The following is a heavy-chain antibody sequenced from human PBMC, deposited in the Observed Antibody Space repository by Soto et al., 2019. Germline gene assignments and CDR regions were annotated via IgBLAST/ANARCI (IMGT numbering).Heavy chain of an antibody. D-gene: IGHD3-3*01. CDR3: ARDLGRNYDFWRGYCAGMDV. CDR2: ISSSSSYI. CDR1: GFTFSSYS. Sequence: GGSLRLSCAASGFTFSSYSMNWVRQAPGKGLEWVSSISSSSSYIYYADSVKGRFTISRDNAKNSLYLQMNSLRAEDTAVYYCARDLGRNYDFWRGYCAGMDVWGQGTRVTVS. V-gene: IGHV3-21*01. J-gene: IGHJ6*02.